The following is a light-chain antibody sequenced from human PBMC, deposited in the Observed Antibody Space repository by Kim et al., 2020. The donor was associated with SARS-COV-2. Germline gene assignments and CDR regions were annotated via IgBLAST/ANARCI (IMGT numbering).Light chain of an antibody. J-gene: IGLJ1*01. V-gene: IGLV1-40*01. CDR2: GNN. Sequence: QSVLTQPPSVSGAPGQRVTISCTGTSSNIGAGYDVHWYQRLPGTAPKLLIYGNNNRPSGVPDRFSGSKSGTSASLAITGLQAEDEADYYCQSYDNSLSGYVFGTGTKVTVL. CDR1: SSNIGAGYD. CDR3: QSYDNSLSGYV.